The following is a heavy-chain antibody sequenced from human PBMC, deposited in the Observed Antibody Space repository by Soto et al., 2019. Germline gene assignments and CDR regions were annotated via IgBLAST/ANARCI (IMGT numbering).Heavy chain of an antibody. CDR1: GGSISSSSYY. Sequence: QLQLQESGPGLVKPSDTLSLTCNVSGGSISSSSYYGGWIRQPPGKGLEWIGSIYYSGSTYYNPSLKSRVTISVDTSKNQFSLKLSSVTAADTALYYCARTVLRFLEWLGYDYWGQGTLVTVSS. J-gene: IGHJ4*02. CDR2: IYYSGST. CDR3: ARTVLRFLEWLGYDY. D-gene: IGHD3-3*01. V-gene: IGHV4-39*01.